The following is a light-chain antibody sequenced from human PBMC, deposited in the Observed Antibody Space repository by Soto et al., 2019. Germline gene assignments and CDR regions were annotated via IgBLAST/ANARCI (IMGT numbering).Light chain of an antibody. V-gene: IGLV2-14*03. CDR1: SSDVGGYNY. J-gene: IGLJ1*01. CDR3: SSYTSSGSYV. Sequence: QSVLTQPASVSGSPGQSNTISCTGTSSDVGGYNYVSWYQQHPGKAPQLMIYDVSNRPSGVSNRFSGSKSGNTASLTISGLQAEDEADYYCSSYTSSGSYVFGTGTKVTVL. CDR2: DVS.